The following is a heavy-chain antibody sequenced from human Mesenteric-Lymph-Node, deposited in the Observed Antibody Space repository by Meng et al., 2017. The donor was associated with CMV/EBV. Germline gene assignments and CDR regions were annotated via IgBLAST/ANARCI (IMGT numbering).Heavy chain of an antibody. V-gene: IGHV4-59*01. Sequence: CTVSGGSISSYYWSWIRQPPGKGLEWIGYIYYSGSTNYNPSLKSRVTISVDTSKNQFSLKLSSVTAADTAVYYCARTGGVARYYFDYWGQGTLVTVSS. D-gene: IGHD3-16*01. J-gene: IGHJ4*02. CDR2: IYYSGST. CDR1: GGSISSYY. CDR3: ARTGGVARYYFDY.